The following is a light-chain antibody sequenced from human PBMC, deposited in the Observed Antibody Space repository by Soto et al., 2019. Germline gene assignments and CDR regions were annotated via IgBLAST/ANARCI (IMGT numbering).Light chain of an antibody. CDR1: SSDIGIYNY. V-gene: IGLV2-11*01. CDR2: DAT. CDR3: CLFANRYAL. Sequence: QSALTHPRSVSGSPGQSVTISCTGSSSDIGIYNYVSWYQQHPGKAPKLIIYDATKRPSGVPDRFSGSKSGNTASLTISGLQAYEEADYYCCLFANRYALFGGGTKVTV. J-gene: IGLJ2*01.